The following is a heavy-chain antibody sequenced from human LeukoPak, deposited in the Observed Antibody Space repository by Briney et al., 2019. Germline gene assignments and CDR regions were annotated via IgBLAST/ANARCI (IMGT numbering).Heavy chain of an antibody. V-gene: IGHV4-39*07. J-gene: IGHJ4*02. CDR1: GGSISSSSYY. CDR3: ARDSLSIR. Sequence: SETLSLTCTVPGGSISSSSYYWGWIRQPPGKGLEWIGSIYYSGSTYYNPSLKSRVTISVDTSKNQFSLKLSSVTAADTAVYYCARDSLSIRWGQGTLVTVSS. D-gene: IGHD3-3*02. CDR2: IYYSGST.